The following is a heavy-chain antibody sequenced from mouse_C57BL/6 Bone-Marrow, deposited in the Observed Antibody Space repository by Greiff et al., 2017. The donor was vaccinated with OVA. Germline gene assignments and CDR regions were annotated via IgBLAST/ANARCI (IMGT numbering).Heavy chain of an antibody. D-gene: IGHD2-3*01. J-gene: IGHJ2*01. CDR3: ARSGWHFDY. CDR2: IDPSDSYT. V-gene: IGHV1-69*01. Sequence: QVQLQQPGAELVMPGASVKLSCKASGYTFTSYWMHWVKQRPGQGLEWIGEIDPSDSYTNYNQKFKGKSTLTVDKSSSTAYMQLSSLTSEDSAVYYCARSGWHFDYWGQGTTLTVSS. CDR1: GYTFTSYW.